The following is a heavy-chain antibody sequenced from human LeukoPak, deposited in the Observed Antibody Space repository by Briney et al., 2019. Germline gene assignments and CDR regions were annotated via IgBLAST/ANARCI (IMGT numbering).Heavy chain of an antibody. CDR1: GFTFSSYA. D-gene: IGHD2-15*01. J-gene: IGHJ6*02. CDR2: ISYDGSNK. Sequence: GGSLRLSCAASGFTFSSYAMHWVRQAPGKGLEWVAVISYDGSNKYYADSVKGRFTISRDNSKNTLYLQMNSLRAEDTAVYYCARDWVVAATSDYYYGMDVWGQGTTVTASS. CDR3: ARDWVVAATSDYYYGMDV. V-gene: IGHV3-30-3*01.